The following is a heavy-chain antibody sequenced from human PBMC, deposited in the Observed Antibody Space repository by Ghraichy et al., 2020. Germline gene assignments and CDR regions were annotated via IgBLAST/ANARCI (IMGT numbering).Heavy chain of an antibody. Sequence: GGSLRLSCAASGFSFSASAMHWVRQASGKGLEWVGRIRIKANFYATEYAASVKGRFTISSDDSKNTAYLQMNSLKTEDTAVYYCTRLALNSGDSYWGQGTLVTVSS. V-gene: IGHV3-73*01. CDR1: GFSFSASA. CDR3: TRLALNSGDSY. J-gene: IGHJ4*02. CDR2: IRIKANFYAT. D-gene: IGHD4-23*01.